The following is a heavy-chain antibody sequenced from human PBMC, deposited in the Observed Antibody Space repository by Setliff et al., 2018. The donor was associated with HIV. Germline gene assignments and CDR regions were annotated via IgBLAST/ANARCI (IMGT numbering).Heavy chain of an antibody. CDR3: ARSDCSSVRCYLGHAFEI. Sequence: SVKVSCKASGGTFSDYTVNWVRQAPGQGLEWMGRIIPIIGIENYAQKFQGRVTITADKSTSTAYMELNSLRSDDTAIYYCARSDCSSVRCYLGHAFEIWVQGTMVTVSS. V-gene: IGHV1-69*02. D-gene: IGHD2-15*01. CDR1: GGTFSDYT. J-gene: IGHJ3*02. CDR2: IIPIIGIE.